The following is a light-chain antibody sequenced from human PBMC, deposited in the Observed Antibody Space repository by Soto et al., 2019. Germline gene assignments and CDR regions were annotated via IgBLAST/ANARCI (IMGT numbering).Light chain of an antibody. Sequence: AIRMTQSPSSFSASTGDRVTITCRASQGISSYLAWYQQKPGKAPKLLIYAASTLQSGVPSRFSGSGSGTDFTLTISCLQAEDFATYYCQKYYSYPFTFGPGTKLD. CDR3: QKYYSYPFT. CDR1: QGISSY. V-gene: IGKV1-8*01. J-gene: IGKJ3*01. CDR2: AAS.